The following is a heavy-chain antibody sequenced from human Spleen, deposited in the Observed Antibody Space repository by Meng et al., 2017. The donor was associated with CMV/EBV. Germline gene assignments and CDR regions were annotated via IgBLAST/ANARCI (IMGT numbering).Heavy chain of an antibody. CDR2: INPNSGDT. V-gene: IGHV1-2*02. CDR3: ARDVRFFGRSMDV. Sequence: KTSGYTFTDYYMHWVRQAPGQGLEWMGWINPNSGDTKYAQKFQGRVTMTRDTSINTAYIEMSSLSSDDTAVYYCARDVRFFGRSMDVWGQGTTVTSP. J-gene: IGHJ6*02. D-gene: IGHD3-3*01. CDR1: GYTFTDYY.